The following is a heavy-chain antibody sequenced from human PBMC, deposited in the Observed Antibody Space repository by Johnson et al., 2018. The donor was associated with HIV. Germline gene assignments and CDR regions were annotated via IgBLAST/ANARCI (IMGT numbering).Heavy chain of an antibody. CDR1: GFTFDDYA. CDR3: SKEHSGSYSVAFDI. V-gene: IGHV3-9*01. CDR2: ISWNSGSM. J-gene: IGHJ3*02. Sequence: VESGGGLVQPGRSLRLSCAASGFTFDDYAMHWVRQAPGKGLEWVSGISWNSGSMDYADSVKGRFTISREHAKNSLYLQMNSLRAEDTALYYCSKEHSGSYSVAFDIWGQGTMVTVSS. D-gene: IGHD1-26*01.